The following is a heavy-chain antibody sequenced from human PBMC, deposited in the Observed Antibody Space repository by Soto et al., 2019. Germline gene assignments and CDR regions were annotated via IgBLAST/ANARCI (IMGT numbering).Heavy chain of an antibody. D-gene: IGHD6-13*01. CDR1: SGSISSSNW. CDR2: IYHSGST. Sequence: QVQLQESGPGLVKPSGTLSLTCAVSSGSISSSNWWSWVRQPPGKGLEWIGEIYHSGSTNYNPSLKSRVTISVDKSKNQFSLKLSSVTAADTAVYYCARGRYSPYSSSRTGINYFYYWGQGTLVTVSS. CDR3: ARGRYSPYSSSRTGINYFYY. V-gene: IGHV4-4*02. J-gene: IGHJ4*02.